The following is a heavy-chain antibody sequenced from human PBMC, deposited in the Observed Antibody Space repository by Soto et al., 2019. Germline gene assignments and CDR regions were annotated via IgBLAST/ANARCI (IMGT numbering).Heavy chain of an antibody. Sequence: QVQLQQSGPGLVKPSQTLSLTCAISGDSISSYIVVWNWIRQSPSGGLEWLGRTYFRSKRYSEYAISVQSRITGNADTSKNQVCLQLESVTPDNTDVYNCARLIGNSWLDYWGQGPLVTVSS. D-gene: IGHD6-13*01. J-gene: IGHJ4*02. CDR3: ARLIGNSWLDY. CDR2: TYFRSKRYS. CDR1: GDSISSYIVV. V-gene: IGHV6-1*01.